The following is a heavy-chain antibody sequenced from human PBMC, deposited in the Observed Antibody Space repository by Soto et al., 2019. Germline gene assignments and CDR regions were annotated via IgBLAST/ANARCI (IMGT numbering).Heavy chain of an antibody. J-gene: IGHJ6*02. CDR3: ARDLKGIMITFGGVTPDYGMDV. CDR2: IIPILGIA. CDR1: GGTFSIYT. Sequence: ASVKVSCKASGGTFSIYTISWVRQAPGQGLEWMGRIIPILGIANYAQKFQGRVTITADKSTSTAYMELSSLRSEDTAVYYCARDLKGIMITFGGVTPDYGMDVWGQGTTVTVSS. V-gene: IGHV1-69*04. D-gene: IGHD3-16*01.